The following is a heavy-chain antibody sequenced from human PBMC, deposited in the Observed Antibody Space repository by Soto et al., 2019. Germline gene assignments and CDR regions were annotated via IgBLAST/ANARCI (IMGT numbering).Heavy chain of an antibody. CDR2: IYYSGST. D-gene: IGHD2-2*01. J-gene: IGHJ3*02. CDR1: GGSISSGDYY. CDR3: AREVIVVVPAATSAFDI. Sequence: TVSGGSISSGDYYWSWIRQPPGKGLEWIGYIYYSGSTYYNPSLKSRVTISVDTSKNQFSLKLSSVTAADTAVYYCAREVIVVVPAATSAFDIWGQGTMVTVSS. V-gene: IGHV4-30-4*01.